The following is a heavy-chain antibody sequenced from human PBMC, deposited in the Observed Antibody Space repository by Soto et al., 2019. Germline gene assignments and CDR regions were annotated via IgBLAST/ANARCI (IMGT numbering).Heavy chain of an antibody. V-gene: IGHV1-69*13. CDR3: ARAYYSFVAAAGTGTWDYYYYGMDV. CDR2: IIPIFGTA. D-gene: IGHD6-13*01. CDR1: GGTFSSYA. Sequence: SVKVSCKASGGTFSSYAISWVRQAPGQGLEWMGGIIPIFGTANYAQKFQGRVTITADESTSTAYMELSSLRSEDTAVYYCARAYYSFVAAAGTGTWDYYYYGMDVWGQGTTVTVSS. J-gene: IGHJ6*02.